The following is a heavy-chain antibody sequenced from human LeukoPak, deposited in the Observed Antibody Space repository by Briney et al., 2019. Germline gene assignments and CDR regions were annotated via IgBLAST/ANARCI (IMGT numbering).Heavy chain of an antibody. V-gene: IGHV3-9*01. J-gene: IGHJ4*02. D-gene: IGHD6-19*01. CDR1: GFTFDDYA. CDR2: ISWNSGSI. CDR3: AKDMYSGYSSGWYPDY. Sequence: GRSLRLSCAASGFTFDDYAMHWVRQAPGKGLEWVSGISWNSGSIGYADSVKGRFTISRDNAKNSLYLQMNSLRAEDTALYYCAKDMYSGYSSGWYPDYWGQGTLVTVSS.